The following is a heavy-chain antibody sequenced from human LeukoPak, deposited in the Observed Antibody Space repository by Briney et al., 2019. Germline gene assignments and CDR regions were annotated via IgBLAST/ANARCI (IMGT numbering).Heavy chain of an antibody. Sequence: PGGSLRLSCAASGFTLSNYWMSWVRQAPGKGLEWVANIKQDGSEKYYVDSVKGRFTISRDNTKNSLYLQMNSLREEDTAVYSCARSTNGAFDIWGQGTMVTVSS. J-gene: IGHJ3*02. D-gene: IGHD2-8*01. CDR1: GFTLSNYW. CDR3: ARSTNGAFDI. CDR2: IKQDGSEK. V-gene: IGHV3-7*01.